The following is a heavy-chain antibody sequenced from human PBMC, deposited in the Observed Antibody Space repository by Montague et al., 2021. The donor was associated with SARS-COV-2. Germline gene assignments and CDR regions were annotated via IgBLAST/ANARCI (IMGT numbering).Heavy chain of an antibody. J-gene: IGHJ4*02. V-gene: IGHV2-70*11. CDR3: ARTTMITFGGVIVPFDY. CDR2: IDWDDDK. CDR1: GFSLSTSGMC. D-gene: IGHD3-16*02. Sequence: VKPTQTLTLTCPFSGFSLSTSGMCVSWIRQPPGKALEWLARIDWDDDKYYSTSLKTRLTISKDTSKNQVVLTMTNMDPADTATYYCARTTMITFGGVIVPFDYWGQGTLVTVSS.